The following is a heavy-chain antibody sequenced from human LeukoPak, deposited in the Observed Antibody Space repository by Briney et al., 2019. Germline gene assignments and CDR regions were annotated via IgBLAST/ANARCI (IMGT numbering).Heavy chain of an antibody. CDR3: ARGGGLDV. CDR1: GFMFSSNW. CDR2: INHNGNVN. D-gene: IGHD3-16*01. J-gene: IGHJ6*02. V-gene: IGHV3-7*03. Sequence: GGSLRLSCAASGFMFSSNWMNWARQAPGKGLEWVASINHNGNVNYYVDSVKGRFTISRDNAKNSLYLQMSNLRAEDTAVYFCARGGGLDVWGQGATVTVSS.